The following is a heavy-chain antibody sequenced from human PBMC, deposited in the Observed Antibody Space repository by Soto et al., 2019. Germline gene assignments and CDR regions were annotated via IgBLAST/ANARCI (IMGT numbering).Heavy chain of an antibody. J-gene: IGHJ5*02. Sequence: EVQLVESGGGLVQPGRSLRLSCAASGFTFDDYAMHWVRQAPGKGLEWVSGISWNSGSIGYADSVKGRFTISRDNAKNSLYLQMNSLRAEDTALYYCAKDGEGAPAGISNWFDPWGQGTLVTVSS. CDR3: AKDGEGAPAGISNWFDP. D-gene: IGHD6-13*01. V-gene: IGHV3-9*01. CDR1: GFTFDDYA. CDR2: ISWNSGSI.